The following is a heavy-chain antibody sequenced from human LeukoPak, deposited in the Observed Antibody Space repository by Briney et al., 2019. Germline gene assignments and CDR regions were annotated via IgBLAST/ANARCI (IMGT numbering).Heavy chain of an antibody. V-gene: IGHV1-2*02. CDR3: AASRPDSSGYYHSPLGY. CDR1: GYTFTSYD. J-gene: IGHJ4*02. D-gene: IGHD3-22*01. CDR2: MNPNSGGT. Sequence: ASVKVSCKASGYTFTSYDINWVRQATGQGLEWMGWMNPNSGGTNYAQKFQGRVTMTRDTSISTAYMELSRLRSDDTAVYYCAASRPDSSGYYHSPLGYWGQGTLVTVSS.